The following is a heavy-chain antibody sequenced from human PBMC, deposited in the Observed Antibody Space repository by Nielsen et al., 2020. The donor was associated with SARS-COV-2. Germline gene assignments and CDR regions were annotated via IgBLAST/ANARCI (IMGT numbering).Heavy chain of an antibody. CDR1: GGSMISRNW. CDR2: IFHTGTT. CDR3: ARESSSLGERGGFDY. V-gene: IGHV4-4*02. D-gene: IGHD3-16*01. J-gene: IGHJ4*02. Sequence: GSLRLSCSVSGGSMISRNWWTWVRQSPQKGLEWIGEIFHTGTTNYSPSLSSRVTILLDKSTNHFSLRLTSVTAADTAVYYCARESSSLGERGGFDYWGQGALVTVSS.